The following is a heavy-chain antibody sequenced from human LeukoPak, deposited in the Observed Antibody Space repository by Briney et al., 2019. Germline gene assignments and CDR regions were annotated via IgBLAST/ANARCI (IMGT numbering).Heavy chain of an antibody. Sequence: PGGSLRLSCAASGFTVSSNYMSWVRQAPVKGLEWVSVIYSGGSTYYADSVKGRFTISRDNSKNTLYLQMNSLRAEDTAVYYCARLYGDYGTYYYYYGMDVWGQGTMVTVSS. D-gene: IGHD4-17*01. CDR3: ARLYGDYGTYYYYYGMDV. CDR1: GFTVSSNY. CDR2: IYSGGST. V-gene: IGHV3-66*02. J-gene: IGHJ6*02.